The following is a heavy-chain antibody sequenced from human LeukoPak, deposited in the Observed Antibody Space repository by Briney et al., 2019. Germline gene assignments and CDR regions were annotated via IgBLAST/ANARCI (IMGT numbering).Heavy chain of an antibody. J-gene: IGHJ4*02. V-gene: IGHV3-21*01. CDR1: GFTFSSYG. CDR3: AREGRVEMATITYYFDY. D-gene: IGHD5-24*01. Sequence: PGGSLRLSCAASGFTFSSYGMSWVRQAPGKGLEWVSSISSSSSYIYYADSVKGRFTISRDNAKNSLYLQMNSLRAEDTAVYYCAREGRVEMATITYYFDYWGQGTLVTVSS. CDR2: ISSSSSYI.